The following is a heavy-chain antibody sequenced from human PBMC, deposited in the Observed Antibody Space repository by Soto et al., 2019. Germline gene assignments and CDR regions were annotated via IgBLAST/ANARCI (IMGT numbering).Heavy chain of an antibody. CDR3: ARDNVDTATHYYYYGMDV. J-gene: IGHJ6*02. CDR2: TYYRSKWYN. CDR1: GDSVSSNSAA. V-gene: IGHV6-1*01. D-gene: IGHD5-18*01. Sequence: SQTLSLTCAISGDSVSSNSAAWNWIRQSPSRGLEWLGRTYYRSKWYNDYAVSVKSRITINPDTSKNQLSLQLNSVTPEDTAVYYCARDNVDTATHYYYYGMDVWGQGTTVTVSS.